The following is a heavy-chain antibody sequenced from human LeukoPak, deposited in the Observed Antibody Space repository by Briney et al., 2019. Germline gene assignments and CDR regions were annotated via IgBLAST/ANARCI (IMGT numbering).Heavy chain of an antibody. CDR1: GYTFTAYY. Sequence: ASVKVSSKASGYTFTAYYMHWVRQAPGQGLEWMGRINPNSGGTNYPQKFQGRVTMTRDTSISTAYMELSRLRSDDTAVYYCASQSSSWYELSNYYYYGMDVWGQGTTVTVSS. D-gene: IGHD6-13*01. CDR3: ASQSSSWYELSNYYYYGMDV. V-gene: IGHV1-2*06. J-gene: IGHJ6*02. CDR2: INPNSGGT.